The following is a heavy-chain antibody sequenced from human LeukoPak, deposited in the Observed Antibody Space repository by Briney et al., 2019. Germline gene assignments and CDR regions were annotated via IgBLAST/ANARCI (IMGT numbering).Heavy chain of an antibody. D-gene: IGHD2-2*01. Sequence: PGGSLRLSCVASGFTFDDYAMHWVRQAPGKGLEWVSGSSWNSGSIGYADSVKGRFTISRDNAKNSLYLQMNSLRAEDTALYYCAKAEPYCSSTSCYRENWYFDLWGRGTLITVSS. CDR1: GFTFDDYA. V-gene: IGHV3-9*01. CDR3: AKAEPYCSSTSCYRENWYFDL. J-gene: IGHJ2*01. CDR2: SSWNSGSI.